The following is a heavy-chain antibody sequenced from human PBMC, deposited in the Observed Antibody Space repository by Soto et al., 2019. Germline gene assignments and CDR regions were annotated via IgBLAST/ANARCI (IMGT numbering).Heavy chain of an antibody. Sequence: ASVKVSCKASGGTFSSYAISWVRQAPGQGLEWMGGIIPIFGTANYAQKFQGRVTITADESTSTAYMELSSLRSEDTAVYYCARRFPYYGSGSLDYWGQGTLVTVSS. J-gene: IGHJ4*02. D-gene: IGHD3-10*01. V-gene: IGHV1-69*13. CDR3: ARRFPYYGSGSLDY. CDR2: IIPIFGTA. CDR1: GGTFSSYA.